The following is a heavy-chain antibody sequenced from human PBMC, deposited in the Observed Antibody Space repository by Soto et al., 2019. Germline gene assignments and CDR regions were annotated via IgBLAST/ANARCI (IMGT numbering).Heavy chain of an antibody. CDR3: ARDYDFWSGYYTLGCGMDV. V-gene: IGHV3-21*01. CDR2: ISSSSSYI. Sequence: GGSLRLSCAASGFTFSSYSMNWVRQAPGKGLEWVSSISSSSSYIYYADSVKGRFTISRDNAKNSLYLQMNSLRAEDTAVYYCARDYDFWSGYYTLGCGMDVWGQGTTGTV. CDR1: GFTFSSYS. D-gene: IGHD3-3*01. J-gene: IGHJ6*02.